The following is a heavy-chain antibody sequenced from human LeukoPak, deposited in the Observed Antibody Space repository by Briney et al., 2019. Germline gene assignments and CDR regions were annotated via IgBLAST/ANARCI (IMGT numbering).Heavy chain of an antibody. V-gene: IGHV3-9*01. J-gene: IGHJ4*02. CDR3: AKGFSIAAQLDY. CDR2: ISWNGGSI. D-gene: IGHD6-6*01. Sequence: GGSLRLSCAASGFTFDDYAMHWVRQAPGKGLEWVSGISWNGGSIGYADSVKGRFTISRDNAKNSLYLQMNSLRAEDTALYYCAKGFSIAAQLDYWGQGTLVTVSS. CDR1: GFTFDDYA.